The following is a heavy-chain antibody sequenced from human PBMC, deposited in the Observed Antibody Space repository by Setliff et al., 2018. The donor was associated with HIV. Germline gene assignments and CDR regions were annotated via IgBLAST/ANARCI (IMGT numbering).Heavy chain of an antibody. V-gene: IGHV4-28*01. CDR2: IYKGGST. J-gene: IGHJ2*01. CDR1: GYSISSSYW. Sequence: LSLTCVVSGYSISSSYWWGWIRQPPGKGLEWIGWIGYIYKGGSTYYNPSLKSRVTMSEDTSKNQFSLKLRSVTAVDTAVYCCARSALWFGEADWYFDLWGRGTLVTVSS. CDR3: ARSALWFGEADWYFDL. D-gene: IGHD3-10*01.